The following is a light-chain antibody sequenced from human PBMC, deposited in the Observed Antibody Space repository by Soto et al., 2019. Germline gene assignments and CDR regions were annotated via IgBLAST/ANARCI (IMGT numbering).Light chain of an antibody. CDR3: QQGNSVPLT. CDR1: QNIGNY. V-gene: IGKV1-39*01. Sequence: DIRLTQSPSSLSASVGDRVTITCRASQNIGNYLNWYQEKSGKAPKLLIYAASSLPSDVPPRFSDSGSGADFTLTISSLQPEDFATYYCQQGNSVPLTFGGGTKVEIK. CDR2: AAS. J-gene: IGKJ4*01.